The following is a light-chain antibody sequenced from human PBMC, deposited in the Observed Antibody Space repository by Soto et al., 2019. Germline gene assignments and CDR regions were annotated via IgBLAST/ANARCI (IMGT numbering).Light chain of an antibody. CDR3: QSYDSSLSAL. CDR2: GNS. J-gene: IGLJ3*02. Sequence: QSALTQPPSVSGAPGQRVTISCTGSSSNIGAGYDVHWYQQLPGTAPKLLIYGNSNRPSRVPDRFSGSKSGTSASLAITGLQAEDEADYYCQSYDSSLSALFGGGTKVTVL. V-gene: IGLV1-40*01. CDR1: SSNIGAGYD.